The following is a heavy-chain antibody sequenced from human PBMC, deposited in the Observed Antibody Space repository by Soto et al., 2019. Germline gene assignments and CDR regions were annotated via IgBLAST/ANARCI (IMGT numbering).Heavy chain of an antibody. D-gene: IGHD2-15*01. V-gene: IGHV4-59*08. CDR2: IYYSGST. CDR3: ASTPSPTVFGVVVVAALKAKYFQH. CDR1: GVSVSNYY. J-gene: IGHJ1*01. Sequence: SETLSLTCTGSGVSVSNYYWSWIRQPQGKGLEWIGYIYYSGSTNYNPSLKSRVTISVDTSKNKFSLKLSSVTAADTAVYYCASTPSPTVFGVVVVAALKAKYFQHWGQGTLVTGSS.